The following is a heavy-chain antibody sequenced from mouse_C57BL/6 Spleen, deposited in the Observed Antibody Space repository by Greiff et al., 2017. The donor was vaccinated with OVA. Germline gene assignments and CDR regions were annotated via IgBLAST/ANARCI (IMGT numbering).Heavy chain of an antibody. J-gene: IGHJ2*01. Sequence: VQLQQPGAELVKPGASVKLSCKASGYTFTSYWMQWVKQRPGQGLEWIGEIDPSDSYTNYNQKFKGKATLTVDTSSSTAYMQLSSLTSEDSAVYYCARVAYSNFLLDYWGQGTTLTVSS. CDR3: ARVAYSNFLLDY. D-gene: IGHD2-5*01. V-gene: IGHV1-50*01. CDR1: GYTFTSYW. CDR2: IDPSDSYT.